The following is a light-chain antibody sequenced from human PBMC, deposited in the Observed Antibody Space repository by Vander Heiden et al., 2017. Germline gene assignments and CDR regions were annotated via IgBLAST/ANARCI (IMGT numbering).Light chain of an antibody. CDR3: QSYDSSLSAYV. Sequence: QSVLTQPPSVSGAPGRRVTISCTGSSPNIGAGYDVHWYQQFPGTAPKLLIYDNNNRPSGVPDRCSGSKSAASASLAITGLQAQDEADYYCQSYDSSLSAYVFGTGTKVTVL. J-gene: IGLJ1*01. V-gene: IGLV1-40*03. CDR1: SPNIGAGYD. CDR2: DNN.